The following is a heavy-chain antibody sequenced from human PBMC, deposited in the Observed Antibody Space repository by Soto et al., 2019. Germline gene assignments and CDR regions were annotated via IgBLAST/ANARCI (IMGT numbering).Heavy chain of an antibody. V-gene: IGHV4-59*01. CDR2: IYYSGST. CDR3: AREGSLYSSSRRFFAP. D-gene: IGHD6-6*01. J-gene: IGHJ5*02. Sequence: YGGSWIRKKQGKGLEWIGYIYYSGSTNYNPSLKSRVTISVDTSKNQFSLKLSSVTAADTAVYYCAREGSLYSSSRRFFAPLVQGT. CDR1: YG.